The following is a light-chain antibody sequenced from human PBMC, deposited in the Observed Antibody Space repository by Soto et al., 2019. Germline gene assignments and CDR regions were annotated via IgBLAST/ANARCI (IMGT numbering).Light chain of an antibody. CDR2: AAS. Sequence: IQLTQSPSSLSASVGDRVTITCRASQGISSYLAWYQQKPGKAPKLLIYAASTLQSGVPSRFSGSGSGTDFTLTISSLQPEDFATYDCQQLNSYPLFGGGTKVEIK. CDR1: QGISSY. V-gene: IGKV1-9*01. CDR3: QQLNSYPL. J-gene: IGKJ4*01.